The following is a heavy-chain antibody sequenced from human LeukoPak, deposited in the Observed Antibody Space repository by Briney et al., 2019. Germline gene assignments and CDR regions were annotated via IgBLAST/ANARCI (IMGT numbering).Heavy chain of an antibody. CDR2: INPNSGCT. Sequence: ASVKVSCKASGYTFTGYYMHWVRQAPGQGLEWMGWINPNSGCTNYAQKFQGRVTMTRDTSISTAYMELSRLRSDDTAVYYCARDIPWIVVVPAAMRDYWGQGTLVTVSS. CDR3: ARDIPWIVVVPAAMRDY. J-gene: IGHJ4*02. CDR1: GYTFTGYY. D-gene: IGHD2-2*01. V-gene: IGHV1-2*02.